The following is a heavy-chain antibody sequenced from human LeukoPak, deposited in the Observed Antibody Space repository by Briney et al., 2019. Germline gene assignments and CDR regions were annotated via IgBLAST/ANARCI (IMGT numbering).Heavy chain of an antibody. Sequence: PGGSLRLSCAASGFTFDDYGMSWVRQAPGKGLEWVGNIKEDGSEQYYPDSMRGRFTISRDNVNNILYLQLNSLRFDDTGVYYCVRETQAGITDFDYWGQGTLVTVSS. CDR2: IKEDGSEQ. CDR3: VRETQAGITDFDY. CDR1: GFTFDDYG. J-gene: IGHJ4*01. V-gene: IGHV3-7*01. D-gene: IGHD3-10*01.